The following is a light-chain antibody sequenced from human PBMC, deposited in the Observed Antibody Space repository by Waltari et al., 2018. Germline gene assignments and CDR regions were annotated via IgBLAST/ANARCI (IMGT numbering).Light chain of an antibody. J-gene: IGKJ1*01. CDR3: QQSYSSPRT. Sequence: DIQMTQSPSSLSASVGHRVTITCRASQSISTYLNWYQQKPGKAPNLLIYTASNLQSGVPSRFSGTGSGTDFTLTISSLQPEDFATYYCQQSYSSPRTFGQGTKVEI. V-gene: IGKV1-39*01. CDR2: TAS. CDR1: QSISTY.